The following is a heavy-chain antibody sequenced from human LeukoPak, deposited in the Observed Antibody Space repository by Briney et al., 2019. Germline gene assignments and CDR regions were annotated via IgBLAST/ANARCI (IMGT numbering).Heavy chain of an antibody. J-gene: IGHJ4*02. CDR3: AKSKYSSGWYYFDY. D-gene: IGHD6-19*01. CDR1: GFTFISYE. CDR2: ISGSGGST. Sequence: AVPLNLSCAASGFTFISYEMNWVRQAPGMEPQWVSAISGSGGSTYYADSVKGRFTISRDNSKNTLYLQMNSLRAEDTAVYYCAKSKYSSGWYYFDYWGQGTLVTVSS. V-gene: IGHV3-23*01.